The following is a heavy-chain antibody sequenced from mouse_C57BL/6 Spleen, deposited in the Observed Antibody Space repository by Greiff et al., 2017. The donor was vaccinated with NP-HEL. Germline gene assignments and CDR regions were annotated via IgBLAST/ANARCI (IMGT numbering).Heavy chain of an antibody. CDR3: ARREGPYDGYLDY. Sequence: QVQLQQSGPELVKPGASVKLSCKASGYTFTSYDINWVKQRTGQGLEWIGWIYPRDGSTKDNEKFKGKATLTVDTSSSTAYMELHSLTSEDSAVYFCARREGPYDGYLDYWGQGTTLTVSS. CDR2: IYPRDGST. J-gene: IGHJ2*01. CDR1: GYTFTSYD. V-gene: IGHV1-85*01. D-gene: IGHD2-3*01.